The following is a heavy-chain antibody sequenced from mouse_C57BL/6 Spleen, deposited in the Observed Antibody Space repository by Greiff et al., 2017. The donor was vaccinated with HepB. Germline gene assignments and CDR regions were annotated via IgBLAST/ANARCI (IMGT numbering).Heavy chain of an antibody. V-gene: IGHV1-81*01. CDR2: IYPRSGNT. Sequence: VQLVESGAELARPGASVKLSCKASGYTFTSYGISWVKQRTGQGLEWIGEIYPRSGNTYYNEKFKGKATLTADKSSSTAYMELRSLTSEDSAVYFCAYYGSSGAMDYWGQGTSVTVSS. J-gene: IGHJ4*01. D-gene: IGHD1-1*01. CDR3: AYYGSSGAMDY. CDR1: GYTFTSYG.